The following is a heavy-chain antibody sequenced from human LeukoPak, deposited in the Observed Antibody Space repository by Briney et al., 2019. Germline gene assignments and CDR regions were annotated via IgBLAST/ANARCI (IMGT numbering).Heavy chain of an antibody. D-gene: IGHD3-22*01. J-gene: IGHJ1*01. Sequence: PGGSLRLSCAASGFTFSSYGMHWVRQAPGKGLEWVAVISYDGGNKYYADSVKGRFTISRDNSKNSLYLQMNSLRTEDTALYYCAKAFRTYYYDSSGYSEYFQHWGQGTLVTVSS. CDR2: ISYDGGNK. V-gene: IGHV3-30*18. CDR1: GFTFSSYG. CDR3: AKAFRTYYYDSSGYSEYFQH.